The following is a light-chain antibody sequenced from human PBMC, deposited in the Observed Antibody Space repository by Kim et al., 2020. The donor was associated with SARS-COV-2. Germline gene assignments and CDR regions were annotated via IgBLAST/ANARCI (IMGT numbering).Light chain of an antibody. CDR3: QQRSNWPLT. CDR2: DAS. Sequence: LSAGERAPLSCRASQSVSNHLGWYQQKPGQAPRLLIYDASNRVSGIPARFSGSGSGTDFTLTISSLEPEDFAVYYCQQRSNWPLTFGGGTKVDIK. V-gene: IGKV3-11*01. CDR1: QSVSNH. J-gene: IGKJ4*01.